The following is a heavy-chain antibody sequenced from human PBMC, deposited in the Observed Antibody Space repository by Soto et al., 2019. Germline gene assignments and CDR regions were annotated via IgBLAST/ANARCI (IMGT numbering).Heavy chain of an antibody. CDR2: IYYSGST. Sequence: SETLSLTCTVSGGSISSSSYYWGWIRQPPGKGLEWIGSIYYSGSTYYNPSLKSRVTISVDTSKNQFSLKLSSVTAADTAVYYCARYRLDYGGEPYYYYYYMDVWGKGTTVTVSS. CDR3: ARYRLDYGGEPYYYYYYMDV. V-gene: IGHV4-39*01. J-gene: IGHJ6*03. D-gene: IGHD4-17*01. CDR1: GGSISSSSYY.